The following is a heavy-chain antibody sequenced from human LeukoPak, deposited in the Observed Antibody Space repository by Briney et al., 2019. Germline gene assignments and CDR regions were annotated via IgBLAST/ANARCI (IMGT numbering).Heavy chain of an antibody. Sequence: PGGSLTLSCVVSGFSLSSHGMHWVRPAPGKGREDVSAISSNGISTFYANSVKGRFTVSRDDSKNTVYLQMGSLRAEDMSVYYCVKWTNYSFALWGRGTLVTVSS. CDR1: GFSLSSHG. CDR2: ISSNGIST. CDR3: VKWTNYSFAL. J-gene: IGHJ2*01. V-gene: IGHV3-64*01. D-gene: IGHD2-8*01.